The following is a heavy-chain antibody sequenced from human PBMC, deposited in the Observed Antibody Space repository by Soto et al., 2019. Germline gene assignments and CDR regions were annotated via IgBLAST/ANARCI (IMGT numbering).Heavy chain of an antibody. D-gene: IGHD3-10*01. CDR1: GYTFTSYG. CDR2: ISAYNGNT. CDR3: ARVEGSGGYDYYYYGMDV. J-gene: IGHJ6*02. Sequence: QVQLVQSGAEVKKPGASVKVSCKASGYTFTSYGISWVRQAPGQGLEWMGWISAYNGNTNYAQKLQGRVTMTTDTATSTGYMELRSLRSDDTAVYYCARVEGSGGYDYYYYGMDVWGQGTTVTVSS. V-gene: IGHV1-18*01.